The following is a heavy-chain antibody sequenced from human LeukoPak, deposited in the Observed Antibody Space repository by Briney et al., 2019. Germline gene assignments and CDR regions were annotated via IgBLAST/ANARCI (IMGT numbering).Heavy chain of an antibody. CDR3: ASGPLATGNGEYYYGMDV. J-gene: IGHJ6*02. Sequence: PGGSLRLSCAASGFTFSKYAMHWVRQAPGKGLEWVAFISDDGSSMYYADSVKGRFTVSRDNSKSTLYVQMNSLRDEDTAVYTCASGPLATGNGEYYYGMDVWGQGTTVTVSS. CDR1: GFTFSKYA. D-gene: IGHD2-8*01. V-gene: IGHV3-30*04. CDR2: ISDDGSSM.